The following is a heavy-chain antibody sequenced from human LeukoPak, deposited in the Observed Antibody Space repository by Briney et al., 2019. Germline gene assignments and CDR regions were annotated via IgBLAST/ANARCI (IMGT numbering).Heavy chain of an antibody. CDR3: ANAREYYYYSSGYYDY. CDR1: GFTFSSYG. J-gene: IGHJ4*02. Sequence: GRSLRLSCAASGFTFSSYGMHWVRQAPGKGLEWVAVISYDGSNKYYADSVKGRFTISRDNSKNTLYLQMNSLRAEDTAVYYCANAREYYYYSSGYYDYWGQGTLVTVSS. CDR2: ISYDGSNK. V-gene: IGHV3-30*18. D-gene: IGHD3-22*01.